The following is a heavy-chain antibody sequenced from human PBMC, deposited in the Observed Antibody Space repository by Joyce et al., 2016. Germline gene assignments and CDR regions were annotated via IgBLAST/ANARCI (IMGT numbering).Heavy chain of an antibody. CDR2: IKEDGSEK. V-gene: IGHV3-7*01. CDR1: GFSFSTYW. J-gene: IGHJ4*02. D-gene: IGHD1-1*01. CDR3: AGEYWRPRE. Sequence: EVQLVESGGTLVQPGESLRLSCAASGFSFSTYWMTWVRQAPGKGLEWVANIKEDGSEKNYVDSGKGRFTITRDNAKTSLYLHRSSLRGDDTAVYYGAGEYWRPREWGQGTLVTVSS.